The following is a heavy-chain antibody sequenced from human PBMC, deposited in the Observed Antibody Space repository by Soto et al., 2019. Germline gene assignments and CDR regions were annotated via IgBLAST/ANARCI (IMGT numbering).Heavy chain of an antibody. CDR1: GFTFDDYA. CDR2: INWRGSAT. D-gene: IGHD2-8*01. J-gene: IGHJ5*02. CDR3: AKDRYIVLINWFDP. Sequence: PGGSLRLSRAASGFTFDDYAMSWVRQAPGKGLEWVSGINWRGSATGYADSVKGRFTISRDNSKNTLYLQMNSLRAEDTAVYYCAKDRYIVLINWFDPWGQGTLVTVSS. V-gene: IGHV3-20*04.